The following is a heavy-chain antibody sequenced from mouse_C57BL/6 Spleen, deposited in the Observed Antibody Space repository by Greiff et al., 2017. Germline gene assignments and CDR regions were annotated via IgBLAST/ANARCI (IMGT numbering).Heavy chain of an antibody. Sequence: VQLQQSGAELVRPGTSVKVSCKASGYAFTNYLIEWVKQRPGQGLEWIGVINPGSGGTNYNEKFKGKATLTADKSSSTAYMQLSSLTSEDSAVYFCARREATVVEGYFDVWGTGTTVTVSS. CDR2: INPGSGGT. V-gene: IGHV1-54*01. D-gene: IGHD1-1*01. CDR3: ARREATVVEGYFDV. CDR1: GYAFTNYL. J-gene: IGHJ1*03.